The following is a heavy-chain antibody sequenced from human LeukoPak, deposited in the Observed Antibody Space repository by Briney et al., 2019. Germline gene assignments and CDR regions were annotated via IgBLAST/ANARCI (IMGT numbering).Heavy chain of an antibody. J-gene: IGHJ5*02. Sequence: SETLSLTCTVSGGSISSYYRSWIRQPAGKGLEWIGRIYASGSTNYNPSLKSRVTMSVDTSQSQFSLKLISVTAADTAVYYCARDPRGIVGANHNWFDPWGQGTLVTVSS. D-gene: IGHD1-26*01. V-gene: IGHV4-4*07. CDR3: ARDPRGIVGANHNWFDP. CDR2: IYASGST. CDR1: GGSISSYY.